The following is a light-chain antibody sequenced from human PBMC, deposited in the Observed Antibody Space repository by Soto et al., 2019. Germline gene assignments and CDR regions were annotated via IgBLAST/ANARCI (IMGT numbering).Light chain of an antibody. Sequence: EIVLTQSPDTLSLSPGERATLSCRASQSVRSSLAWYQQKPGQAPRLLIYDASNRATGIPARFSGSGSGTDFAFTISSLEPEDFAVYYCQQRRNWHPEVTFGPGTKVDIK. CDR3: QQRRNWHPEVT. J-gene: IGKJ3*01. V-gene: IGKV3-11*01. CDR2: DAS. CDR1: QSVRSS.